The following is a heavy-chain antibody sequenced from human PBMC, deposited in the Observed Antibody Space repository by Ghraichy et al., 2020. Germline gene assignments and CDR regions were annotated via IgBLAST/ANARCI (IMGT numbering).Heavy chain of an antibody. Sequence: SETLSLTCAVSGDSISSSNWWSWVRQPPGTGLEWIGEVYHSGRTMYSPSLRGRVTISLDKPKNQLSLNLISVTAADTAVFYCASRPDNGQNSETSFFDHWGQGILVTVSS. J-gene: IGHJ4*02. CDR1: GDSISSSNW. CDR2: VYHSGRT. CDR3: ASRPDNGQNSETSFFDH. V-gene: IGHV4-4*02. D-gene: IGHD4-23*01.